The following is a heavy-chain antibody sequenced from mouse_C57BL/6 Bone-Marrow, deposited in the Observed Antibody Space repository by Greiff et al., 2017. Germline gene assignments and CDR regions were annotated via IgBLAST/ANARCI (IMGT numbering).Heavy chain of an antibody. CDR3: AREDFYDGYLDY. V-gene: IGHV1-63*01. J-gene: IGHJ2*01. D-gene: IGHD2-3*01. Sequence: QVQLKESGAELVRPGTSVKMSCKASGYTFTNYWIGWAKQRPGHGLEWIGAIYPGGGYTNYNEKFKGKATLTADKSSSTAYMQFSSLTSEDSAIYYCAREDFYDGYLDYWGQGTTLTVSS. CDR2: IYPGGGYT. CDR1: GYTFTNYW.